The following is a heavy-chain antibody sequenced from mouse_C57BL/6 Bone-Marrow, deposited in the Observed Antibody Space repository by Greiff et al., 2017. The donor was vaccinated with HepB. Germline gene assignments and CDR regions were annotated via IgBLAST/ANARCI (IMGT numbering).Heavy chain of an antibody. CDR3: ARTLCNTTVVADFDV. CDR1: GYAFSSSW. Sequence: QVQLQQSGPELVKPGASVKISCKASGYAFSSSWMNWVKQRPGKGLEWIGRIYPGDGDTNYNGKFKGKATLTADKSSSTAYMQLSSLTSEDSAVYFCARTLCNTTVVADFDVWGTGTTVTVSS. CDR2: IYPGDGDT. V-gene: IGHV1-82*01. J-gene: IGHJ1*03. D-gene: IGHD1-1*01.